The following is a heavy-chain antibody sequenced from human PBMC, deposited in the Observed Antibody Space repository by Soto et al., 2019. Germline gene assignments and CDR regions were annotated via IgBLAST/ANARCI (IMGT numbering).Heavy chain of an antibody. CDR3: GGEGEGDTGQRFDR. CDR2: IWYDGSNK. D-gene: IGHD3-16*01. J-gene: IGHJ5*02. CDR1: GFTFSSYG. V-gene: IGHV3-33*01. Sequence: PGGSLRLSCAASGFTFSSYGMHWARQAPGKGLEWVAVIWYDGSNKYYADSVKGRFTISRDNSKNTLYLQMNSLRAEDTAAHYCGGEGEGDTGQRFDRWGQRCLVTVSS.